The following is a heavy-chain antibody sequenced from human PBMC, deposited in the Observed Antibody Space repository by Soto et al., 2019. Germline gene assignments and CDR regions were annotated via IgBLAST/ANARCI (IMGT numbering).Heavy chain of an antibody. V-gene: IGHV1-69*01. CDR3: AREPLGYCSSTSCPLTNDAFDI. CDR1: GGTFSSYA. D-gene: IGHD2-2*01. J-gene: IGHJ3*02. CDR2: IIPIFGTA. Sequence: QVQLVQSGAEVKKPGSSVKVSCKASGGTFSSYAISWERQAPGQGLEWMGGIIPIFGTANYAQKFQGRVMIAADESTSTAYVELSSLRSEDTAVYYCAREPLGYCSSTSCPLTNDAFDIWGQGTMVTDSS.